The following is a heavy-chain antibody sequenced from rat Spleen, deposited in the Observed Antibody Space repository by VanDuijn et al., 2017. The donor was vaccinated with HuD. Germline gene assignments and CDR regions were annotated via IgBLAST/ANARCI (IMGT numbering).Heavy chain of an antibody. CDR1: GFTFSDYY. J-gene: IGHJ2*01. CDR2: INYDGVIT. Sequence: EVQLVESGGGLVQPGRSLKLSCAASGFTFSDYYMAWVRQAPTKGLEWVASINYDGVITYYRDSVKGRFTISRDNAKSSLYLQMDSLRSEDTATYYGTTAGFTTGYYYAGGFDHWGQGVMVTVSS. D-gene: IGHD1-6*01. CDR3: TTAGFTTGYYYAGGFDH. V-gene: IGHV5-20*01.